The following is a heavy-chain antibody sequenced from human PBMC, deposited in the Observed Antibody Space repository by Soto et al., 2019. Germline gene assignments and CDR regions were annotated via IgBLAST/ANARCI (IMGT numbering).Heavy chain of an antibody. CDR1: GYAFTTYG. D-gene: IGHD1-26*01. J-gene: IGHJ4*02. V-gene: IGHV1-18*01. CDR3: ARGRYGDY. CDR2: ISAHNGNT. Sequence: QVHLVQSGAEVKKPGASVKVSCQGSGYAFTTYGITWVRQAPGQGLEWMGWISAHNGNTNYAQKLQGRVTVTRDTSTSTAYMELGSLRYDGTAVYYCARGRYGDYWGQGALVTVSS.